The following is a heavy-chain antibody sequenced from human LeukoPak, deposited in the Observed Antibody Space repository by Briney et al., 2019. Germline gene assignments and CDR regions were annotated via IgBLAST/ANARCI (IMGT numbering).Heavy chain of an antibody. V-gene: IGHV4-59*08. CDR3: ARFGKLKYCSGGSCYLDSFWFDP. CDR2: IYYSGST. D-gene: IGHD2-15*01. Sequence: SETLSLTCTVSGGSISSYYWSWIRQPPGKGLEWIGYIYYSGSTNYNPSLKSRVTISVNTSKNQFSLKLSSVTAADTAVYYCARFGKLKYCSGGSCYLDSFWFDPWGQGTLVTVSS. CDR1: GGSISSYY. J-gene: IGHJ5*02.